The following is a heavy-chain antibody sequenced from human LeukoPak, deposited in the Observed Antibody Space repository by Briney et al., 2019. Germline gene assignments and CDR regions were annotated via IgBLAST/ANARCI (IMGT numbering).Heavy chain of an antibody. Sequence: GSLRLSCAASGFTFSSYWMSWVRQAPGKGLEWVAVISYDGGNKYYADSVKGRFTISRDNSKNTLYLQMNSLSPEDTAVYYCARGPRRLVTWYFDLWGRGTLVTVSS. J-gene: IGHJ2*01. V-gene: IGHV3-30-3*01. CDR1: GFTFSSYW. CDR2: ISYDGGNK. CDR3: ARGPRRLVTWYFDL. D-gene: IGHD3-9*01.